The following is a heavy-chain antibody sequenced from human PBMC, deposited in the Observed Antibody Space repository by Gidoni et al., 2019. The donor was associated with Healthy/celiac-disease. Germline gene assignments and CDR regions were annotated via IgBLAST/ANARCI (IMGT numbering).Heavy chain of an antibody. Sequence: QVQLVESGGGVVQPGRSLRLSCAASGFTFSNYGMHWVRQAPGKGRAWVAVISYDGSNKYYADSVKGRFTISRYNSKNTLYLQMNSLRADNTAVYYCAKEADYYGAESFFDYWGQGTLVTVSS. J-gene: IGHJ4*02. D-gene: IGHD3-10*01. CDR3: AKEADYYGAESFFDY. CDR2: ISYDGSNK. CDR1: GFTFSNYG. V-gene: IGHV3-30*18.